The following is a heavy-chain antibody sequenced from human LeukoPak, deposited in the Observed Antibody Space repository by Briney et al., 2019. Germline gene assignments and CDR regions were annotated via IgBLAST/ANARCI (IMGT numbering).Heavy chain of an antibody. D-gene: IGHD2-8*02. J-gene: IGHJ3*02. CDR2: IYYSGSS. CDR1: GGSISSYY. Sequence: SETLSLTCTVSGGSISSYYWSWIRQPPGKGLEWIGYIYYSGSSSYNPSLKGRVTMSVDTSKNQFSLKLSSVTAADTAVHYCVRSHYWAFDIWGQGTMVTVSS. V-gene: IGHV4-59*01. CDR3: VRSHYWAFDI.